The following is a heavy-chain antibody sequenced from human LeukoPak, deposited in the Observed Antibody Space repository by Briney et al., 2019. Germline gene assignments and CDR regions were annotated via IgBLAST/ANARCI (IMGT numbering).Heavy chain of an antibody. CDR2: IKQDGSEK. D-gene: IGHD6-6*01. J-gene: IGHJ6*03. Sequence: GGSLRLSCAASGFTFSSYWMSWVRQAPGKGLEWVANIKQDGSEKYYVDSVKGRFTISRDNAKNSLYLQMNSLRAEDTAVYYCARVRSSSFRSSSSSYYYYYMDVWGKGTTVTVSS. V-gene: IGHV3-7*01. CDR1: GFTFSSYW. CDR3: ARVRSSSFRSSSSSYYYYYMDV.